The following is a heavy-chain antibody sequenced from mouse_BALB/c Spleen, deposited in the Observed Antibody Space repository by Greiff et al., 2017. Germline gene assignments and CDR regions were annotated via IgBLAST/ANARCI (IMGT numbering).Heavy chain of an antibody. CDR2: INSNGGST. J-gene: IGHJ2*01. Sequence: EVQRVESGGGLVQPGGSLKLSCAASGFTFSSYGMSWVRQTPDKRLELVATINSNGGSTYYPDSVKGRFTISRDNAKNTLYLQMSSLKSEDTAMYYCARDQGYGYEDYWGQGTTLTVSS. D-gene: IGHD2-2*01. CDR1: GFTFSSYG. V-gene: IGHV5-6-3*01. CDR3: ARDQGYGYEDY.